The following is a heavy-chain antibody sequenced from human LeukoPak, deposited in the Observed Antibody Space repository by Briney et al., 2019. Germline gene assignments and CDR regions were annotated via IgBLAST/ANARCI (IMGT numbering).Heavy chain of an antibody. CDR2: IYYSGST. CDR3: ARTSRDSSSWTLNWFDP. J-gene: IGHJ5*02. Sequence: TSETPSLTCTVSGGSISSHYWSWIRQPPGKGLEWIGYIYYSGSTNYNPSLKSRVTISVDTSKNQFSLKLSSVTAADTAVYYCARTSRDSSSWTLNWFDPWGQGTLVTVSS. V-gene: IGHV4-59*11. CDR1: GGSISSHY. D-gene: IGHD6-13*01.